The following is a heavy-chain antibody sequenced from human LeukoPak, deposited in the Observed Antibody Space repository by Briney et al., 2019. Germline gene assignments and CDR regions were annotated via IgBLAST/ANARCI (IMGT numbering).Heavy chain of an antibody. J-gene: IGHJ4*02. D-gene: IGHD6-13*01. CDR2: ISSSSSYI. V-gene: IGHV3-21*01. Sequence: GGSLRLSCAASGFTFSDCVMSWLRQAPGKGLEWVSSISSSSSYIYYADSVKGRFTISRDNAKNSLYLQMNSLRAEDTAVYYCAREGLREQQLVPADYWGQGTLVTVSS. CDR1: GFTFSDCV. CDR3: AREGLREQQLVPADY.